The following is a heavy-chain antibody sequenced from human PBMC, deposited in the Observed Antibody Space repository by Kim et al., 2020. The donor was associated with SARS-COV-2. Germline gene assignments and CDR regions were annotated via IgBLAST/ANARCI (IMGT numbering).Heavy chain of an antibody. V-gene: IGHV5-10-1*01. D-gene: IGHD3-3*01. CDR3: ASLYYDFWSGYLPYYYYGMDV. J-gene: IGHJ6*02. Sequence: GESLKISCKGSGYSFTSYWISWVRQMPGKGLEWMGRIDPSDSYTNYSPSFQGHVTISADKSISTAYLQWSSLKASDTAMYYCASLYYDFWSGYLPYYYYGMDVWGQGTTVTVSS. CDR2: IDPSDSYT. CDR1: GYSFTSYW.